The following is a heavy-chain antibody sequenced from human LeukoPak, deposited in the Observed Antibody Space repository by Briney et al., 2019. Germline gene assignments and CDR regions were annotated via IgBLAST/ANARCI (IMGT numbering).Heavy chain of an antibody. CDR1: GFTFSNAW. CDR3: TSHPLWELYSLDY. CDR2: IKSKTGGGTT. Sequence: GGSLRLSCAASGFTFSNAWMSWVRQAPGKGLEWVGRIKSKTGGGTTDYAAPVKGSFTISRDDSKNTLYLQMNSLKTEDTAVYYCTSHPLWELYSLDYWGQGTLVTVSS. J-gene: IGHJ4*02. V-gene: IGHV3-15*01. D-gene: IGHD1-26*01.